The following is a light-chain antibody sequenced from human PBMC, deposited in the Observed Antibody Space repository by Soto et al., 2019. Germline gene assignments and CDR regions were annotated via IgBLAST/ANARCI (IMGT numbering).Light chain of an antibody. J-gene: IGLJ3*02. V-gene: IGLV2-14*01. Sequence: QSALTQPASVSGSPGQSITISCSGTSSDVGAYNFVSWYQQHPGKLPKLIIYEVSDRPSGVSDRFSGSKSGNTASLTISGLRAEDEADYYCTSFTSSTTVVFGGGTKLTVL. CDR2: EVS. CDR1: SSDVGAYNF. CDR3: TSFTSSTTVV.